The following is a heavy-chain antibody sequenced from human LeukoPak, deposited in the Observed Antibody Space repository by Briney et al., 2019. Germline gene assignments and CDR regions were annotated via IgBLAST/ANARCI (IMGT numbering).Heavy chain of an antibody. CDR3: ARSRYDYIWGIDY. D-gene: IGHD3-16*01. Sequence: GGSLRLSCVASGFTFSSRDWMTWVRQAPGKGLVWVSRLNSDGSSTNYADSVKGRFTISRDNAKNTLYLQMNSLRNEDTAVFYCARSRYDYIWGIDYWGQGTLVTISS. CDR1: GFTFSSRDW. V-gene: IGHV3-74*01. CDR2: LNSDGSST. J-gene: IGHJ4*02.